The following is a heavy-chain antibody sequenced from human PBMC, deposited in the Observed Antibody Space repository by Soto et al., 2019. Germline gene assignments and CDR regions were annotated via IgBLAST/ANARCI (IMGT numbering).Heavy chain of an antibody. V-gene: IGHV1-18*01. Sequence: QVQLVQSGTEVKKPGASVKVSCKTSGYSFSSYGISWVRQAPGQGLEWMGWISGYKGDTKYARKFQGRLTLTTDTSTTTAYLELRDLRSDDTAVYYCARDSNSYGQRLVTYYYGMDVWGQGTTVSVSS. D-gene: IGHD5-18*01. CDR3: ARDSNSYGQRLVTYYYGMDV. J-gene: IGHJ6*02. CDR2: ISGYKGDT. CDR1: GYSFSSYG.